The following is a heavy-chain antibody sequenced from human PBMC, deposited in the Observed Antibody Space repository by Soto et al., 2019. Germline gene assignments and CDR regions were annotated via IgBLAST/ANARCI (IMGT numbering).Heavy chain of an antibody. D-gene: IGHD3-3*01. V-gene: IGHV1-3*01. Sequence: ASVKVSCKASGYTFTCYAIHWVRQDHGQRLEWMGWINAGNGNTKYSQKFQGRVTITRDTSASTAYMELSSLRSEDTAIYYCARDPFYDFWSGSNWFDPLGQGTLVTVSS. J-gene: IGHJ5*02. CDR2: INAGNGNT. CDR3: ARDPFYDFWSGSNWFDP. CDR1: GYTFTCYA.